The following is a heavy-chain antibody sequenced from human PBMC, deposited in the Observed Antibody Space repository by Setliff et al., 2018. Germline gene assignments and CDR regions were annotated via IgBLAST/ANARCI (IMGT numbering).Heavy chain of an antibody. D-gene: IGHD5-12*01. Sequence: KTSETLSLTCAVYGGSFSGYYWSWIRQPPGKGLEWIGEINHSGSTNYNPSLKSRVTISVDTSKNQFSLKLSSVTAADTAVYYCARSEGRRDGYNWWGQGTLVTVSS. V-gene: IGHV4-34*01. CDR3: ARSEGRRDGYNW. J-gene: IGHJ4*02. CDR1: GGSFSGYY. CDR2: INHSGST.